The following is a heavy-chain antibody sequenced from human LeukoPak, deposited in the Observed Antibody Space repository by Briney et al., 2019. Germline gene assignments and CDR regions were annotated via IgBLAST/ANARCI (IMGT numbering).Heavy chain of an antibody. J-gene: IGHJ4*02. Sequence: PGGSLRLSCAASGFTFSTYWMHWVRQTPGKGLVWVARINSDGSRTTYADSVKGRFTISRDNAKNTLYLQMNSLRAEDTAVYYCARDPNYYGSGSYGLFWGQGTLVTVSS. D-gene: IGHD3-10*01. V-gene: IGHV3-74*01. CDR3: ARDPNYYGSGSYGLF. CDR2: INSDGSRT. CDR1: GFTFSTYW.